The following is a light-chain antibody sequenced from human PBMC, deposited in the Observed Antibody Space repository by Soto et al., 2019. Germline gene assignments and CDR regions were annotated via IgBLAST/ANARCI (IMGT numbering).Light chain of an antibody. CDR2: AAS. Sequence: DIQMTQSPSSVSASVGDRVTITCRASQDISSWLAGWQQKPGKAPKVLIYAASSFQSGVPSRFSGTGSATDFTLTISSLQPEDFATYYWQQAASFPRTFGQGTKVEIK. CDR1: QDISSW. J-gene: IGKJ1*01. CDR3: QQAASFPRT. V-gene: IGKV1-12*01.